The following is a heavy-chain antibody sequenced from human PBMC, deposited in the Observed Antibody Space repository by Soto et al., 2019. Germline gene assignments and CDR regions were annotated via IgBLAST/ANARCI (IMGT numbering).Heavy chain of an antibody. CDR3: PRGGVPAARGCFDP. V-gene: IGHV3-23*01. J-gene: IGHJ5*02. CDR1: GFTFSSYA. CDR2: ISGSGGST. Sequence: GGSLRLSCAASGFTFSSYAMSWVRQAPGKGLEWVSAISGSGGSTYYADSVKGRFTISRDNSKNTLYLQMNSLRAEDTAVYYCPRGGVPAARGCFDPWGQGTLVTVSS. D-gene: IGHD2-2*01.